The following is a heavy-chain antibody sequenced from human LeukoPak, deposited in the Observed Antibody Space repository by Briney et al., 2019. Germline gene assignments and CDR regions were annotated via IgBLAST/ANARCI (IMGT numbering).Heavy chain of an antibody. D-gene: IGHD1-26*01. Sequence: PSETLSLIYTVSGDSISSSDNYWGWIRQPPGKGLEWIGAFRYGGSTYYTPSLKSRVIISVDTSKNQFSLKLRSVTASDTAAYYCSRRTSNPVGAIDYWGQGTLVTVSS. CDR3: SRRTSNPVGAIDY. CDR2: FRYGGST. J-gene: IGHJ4*02. CDR1: GDSISSSDNY. V-gene: IGHV4-39*01.